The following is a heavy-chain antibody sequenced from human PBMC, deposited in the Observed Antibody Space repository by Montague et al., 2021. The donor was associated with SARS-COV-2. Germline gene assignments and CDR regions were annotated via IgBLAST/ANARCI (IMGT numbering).Heavy chain of an antibody. D-gene: IGHD3-10*01. J-gene: IGHJ6*03. V-gene: IGHV6-1*01. CDR2: TYYRPKWYN. CDR1: GDSVSINSAA. Sequence: CAISGDSVSINSAAWNWIRQSPSSGLEWLVMTYYRPKWYNDYAVSVKSQITINPDTSKNQFSLKLTSVAAADTAVYYCARLGDGVVPSPILGVGPYYSYYYRDVWGKGTTVTVSS. CDR3: ARLGDGVVPSPILGVGPYYSYYYRDV.